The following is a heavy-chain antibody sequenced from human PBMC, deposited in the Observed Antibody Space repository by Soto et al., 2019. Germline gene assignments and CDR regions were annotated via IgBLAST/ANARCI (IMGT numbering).Heavy chain of an antibody. V-gene: IGHV1-18*01. CDR1: GYTFTSYG. CDR3: ARIAVAGTFGYYGMDV. D-gene: IGHD6-19*01. CDR2: ISAYNGNT. Sequence: QVQLVQSGAEVKKPGASVRVSCKASGYTFTSYGISWVRQAPGQGLEWMGWISAYNGNTNYAQKLQGRVTMTTDTSTSTAYMELRSLRSDDTAVYYCARIAVAGTFGYYGMDVWGQGTTVTVSS. J-gene: IGHJ6*02.